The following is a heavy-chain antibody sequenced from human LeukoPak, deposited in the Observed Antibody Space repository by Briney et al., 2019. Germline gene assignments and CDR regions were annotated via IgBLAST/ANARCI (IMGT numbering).Heavy chain of an antibody. Sequence: PGGSLTVSCAASGFTVSSNYMSWVRQAPEKGLEWVSVIYSGGSTYYADSVKGRFTISRDNSKNTLYLQMNSLRAEDTAVYYCAHSRELLLDAFDIWGQGTIVTVSS. CDR2: IYSGGST. J-gene: IGHJ3*02. V-gene: IGHV3-66*01. D-gene: IGHD1-26*01. CDR1: GFTVSSNY. CDR3: AHSRELLLDAFDI.